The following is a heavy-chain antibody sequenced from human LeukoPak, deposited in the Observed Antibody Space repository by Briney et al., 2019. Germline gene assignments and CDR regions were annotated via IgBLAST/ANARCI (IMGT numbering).Heavy chain of an antibody. V-gene: IGHV4-34*01. CDR1: GGSFSGYY. CDR2: INHSGST. CDR3: ASGGAYSYGPPSGLGY. J-gene: IGHJ4*02. D-gene: IGHD5-18*01. Sequence: SETLSLTCAVYGGSFSGYYWSWIRQPPGKGLEWIGEINHSGSTNYNPSLKSRVTISVDTSKDQFSLKLSSVTAADTAVYYCASGGAYSYGPPSGLGYWGQGTLVTVSS.